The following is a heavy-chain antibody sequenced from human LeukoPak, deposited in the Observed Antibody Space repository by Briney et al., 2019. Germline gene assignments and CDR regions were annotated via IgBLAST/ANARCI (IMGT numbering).Heavy chain of an antibody. Sequence: SETLSLTCTGSGGSISSYYWSWIRQPPGKGLEWIGYIYYSGSTNYNPSLKSRVTISVDTSKNQFSLKLSSVTAADTAVYYCARDIHYYGSGSYSYFDYWGQGTLVTVSS. CDR1: GGSISSYY. D-gene: IGHD3-10*01. J-gene: IGHJ4*02. V-gene: IGHV4-59*01. CDR3: ARDIHYYGSGSYSYFDY. CDR2: IYYSGST.